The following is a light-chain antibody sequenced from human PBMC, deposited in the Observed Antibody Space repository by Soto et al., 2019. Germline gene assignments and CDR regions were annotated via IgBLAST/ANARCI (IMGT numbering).Light chain of an antibody. CDR1: QGISSY. V-gene: IGKV1-27*01. Sequence: DIQMTQSPSSLSASAGDRVTITCRASQGISSYLAWYQQKPGNAPTLLIYAASTLQSGLPSRFSGSGSGTDFTLTISSLQPEDFATYYCQEHNSAPFTFGRGTKVDIK. CDR3: QEHNSAPFT. J-gene: IGKJ3*01. CDR2: AAS.